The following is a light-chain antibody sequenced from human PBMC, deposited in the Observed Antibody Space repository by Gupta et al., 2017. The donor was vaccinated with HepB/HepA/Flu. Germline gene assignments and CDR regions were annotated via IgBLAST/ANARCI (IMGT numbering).Light chain of an antibody. V-gene: IGKV1-33*01. CDR3: QQNDTVPLYA. CDR1: QDINDY. J-gene: IGKJ3*01. CDR2: DAS. Sequence: DIQMTQSPSSLSASVGDRVTITCQASQDINDYLNWYQQKPGKAPKLLIYDASNLETGVPSRFSGSGYGTDFTLTISSLQPEDFAPYYCQQNDTVPLYAFGQGTKVYIK.